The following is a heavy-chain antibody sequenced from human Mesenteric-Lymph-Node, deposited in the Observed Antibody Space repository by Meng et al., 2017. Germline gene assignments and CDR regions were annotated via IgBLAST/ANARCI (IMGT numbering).Heavy chain of an antibody. J-gene: IGHJ4*02. CDR2: ISYDGSNK. CDR1: GFTFSTYG. V-gene: IGHV3-30*18. Sequence: QVQLVESGGGVVQPGRSLGLSCATSGFTFSTYGMHWVRQAPGKGLEWVAVISYDGSNKYYAESVKGRFTISRDNSKNTLHLQMNSLRAEDTAVYYCAKVAYASTWYVPHFDYWGQGTLVTVSS. D-gene: IGHD6-13*01. CDR3: AKVAYASTWYVPHFDY.